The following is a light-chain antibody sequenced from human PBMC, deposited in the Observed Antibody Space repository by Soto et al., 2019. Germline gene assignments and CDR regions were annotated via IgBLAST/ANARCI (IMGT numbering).Light chain of an antibody. CDR2: KAS. J-gene: IGKJ1*01. V-gene: IGKV1-5*03. CDR1: QSISSW. CDR3: QQYNSFIWT. Sequence: DSQMTQSPSTRSAAVGDRVTIILRASQSISSWLAWYQQKAGKAPKLLISKASNLDSGVPSRFSGSGSGTEFNLTISSLQPEDFATYYCQQYNSFIWTFGQGTKVDIK.